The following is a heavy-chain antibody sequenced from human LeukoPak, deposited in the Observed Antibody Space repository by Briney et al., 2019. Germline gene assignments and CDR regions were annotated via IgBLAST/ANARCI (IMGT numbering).Heavy chain of an antibody. Sequence: SETLSLTCTVSGYSISSGYYWGWIRQPPGKGLEWIGSIYHSGSTYYNPSLKSRVTISVDTSKNQFSLKLSSVTAADAAVYYCARWDWGLGAFDTWGQGTMVTVSS. CDR2: IYHSGST. V-gene: IGHV4-38-2*02. J-gene: IGHJ3*02. CDR1: GYSISSGYY. D-gene: IGHD7-27*01. CDR3: ARWDWGLGAFDT.